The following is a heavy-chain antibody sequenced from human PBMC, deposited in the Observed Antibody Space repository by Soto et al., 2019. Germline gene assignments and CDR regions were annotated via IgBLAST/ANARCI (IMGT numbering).Heavy chain of an antibody. D-gene: IGHD3-22*01. Sequence: QVQLVQSGAEVKKPGSSVKVSCKASGGTFSSYAISWVRQAPGQGLEWMGGIIPIFGTANYAQKLQGRVTITADEPTSTAYMELRSLRSEDTAVYYCASRGNYYDSSGYWEYFQHWGQGTLITVSS. J-gene: IGHJ1*01. V-gene: IGHV1-69*01. CDR2: IIPIFGTA. CDR1: GGTFSSYA. CDR3: ASRGNYYDSSGYWEYFQH.